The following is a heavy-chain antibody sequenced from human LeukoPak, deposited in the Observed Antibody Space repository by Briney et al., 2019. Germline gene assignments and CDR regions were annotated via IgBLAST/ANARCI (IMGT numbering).Heavy chain of an antibody. CDR1: SGSISSYY. CDR3: ARGSWWFDP. V-gene: IGHV4-59*01. CDR2: IYYSGST. Sequence: PSETLSLTCTVSSGSISSYYWSWIRQPPGKGLEWIGYIYYSGSTNYNPSLKSRVTISVDTSKNQFSLKLSSVTAADTAVYYCARGSWWFDPWGQGTLVTVSS. D-gene: IGHD2-15*01. J-gene: IGHJ5*02.